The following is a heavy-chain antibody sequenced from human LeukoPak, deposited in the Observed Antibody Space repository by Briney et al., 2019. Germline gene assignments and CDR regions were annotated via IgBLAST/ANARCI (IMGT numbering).Heavy chain of an antibody. CDR3: ARDAYYWLDWSGPLYYYYHMDV. CDR1: GGSISSYY. CDR2: IYTSGST. V-gene: IGHV4-4*07. Sequence: PSETLSLTCAVSGGSISSYYWSWIRQPAGKGLEWIGRIYTSGSTNYNPSLKSRVTMSVDTSKNQFSLKLSSVTAADTAVYYCARDAYYWLDWSGPLYYYYHMDVWGKGTTVTVSS. J-gene: IGHJ6*03. D-gene: IGHD3-3*01.